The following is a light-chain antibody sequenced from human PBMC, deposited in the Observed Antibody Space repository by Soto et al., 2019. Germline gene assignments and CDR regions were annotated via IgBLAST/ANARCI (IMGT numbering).Light chain of an antibody. CDR2: EGS. J-gene: IGLJ1*01. CDR3: CSYAGSSTFFYV. CDR1: SSDVGSYNL. Sequence: QSALTQPASVSGSPGQSITSSCTGTSSDVGSYNLVSWYQQHPGKAPKLMIYEGSKRPSGVSNRFSGSKSGNTASLTISGLQAEDEADYYCCSYAGSSTFFYVFGTGTKLTVL. V-gene: IGLV2-23*03.